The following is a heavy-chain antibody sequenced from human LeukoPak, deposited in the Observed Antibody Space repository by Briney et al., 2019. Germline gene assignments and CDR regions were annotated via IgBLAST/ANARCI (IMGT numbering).Heavy chain of an antibody. D-gene: IGHD2-21*01. J-gene: IGHJ3*02. CDR1: GFTFSSYA. Sequence: PGGSLRLSCAASGFTFSSYAMSWVRQAPGKGLEWVSAISGSGGSTYYADSVKGRFTISRDNSKNTLYLQMNSLRAEDTAVYYCAAITWAYCGGDCYLWDGAFDIWGQGTMVTVSS. CDR3: AAITWAYCGGDCYLWDGAFDI. V-gene: IGHV3-23*01. CDR2: ISGSGGST.